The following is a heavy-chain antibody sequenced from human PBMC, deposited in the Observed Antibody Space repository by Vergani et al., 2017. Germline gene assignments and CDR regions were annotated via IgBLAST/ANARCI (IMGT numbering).Heavy chain of an antibody. CDR2: INPNSGGT. CDR1: GYTFTGYY. J-gene: IGHJ4*02. Sequence: QVQLVQSGAEVKKPGASVKVSCKASGYTFTGYYMHWVRQAPGQGLEWMGWINPNSGGTNYAQKFQGRVTMTRDTYISTADMELSRLRSDDTAVYYCARGGTWFSQYNWNDGAFDYWGQGTLVTVSS. D-gene: IGHD1-1*01. V-gene: IGHV1-2*02. CDR3: ARGGTWFSQYNWNDGAFDY.